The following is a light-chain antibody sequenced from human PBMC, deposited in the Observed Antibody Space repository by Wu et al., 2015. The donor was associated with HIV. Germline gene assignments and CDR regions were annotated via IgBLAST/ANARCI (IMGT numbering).Light chain of an antibody. CDR1: QSVSSN. J-gene: IGKJ2*01. Sequence: EIVMTQSPATLSVSPGERATLSCRASQSVSSNLAWYQQKPGQAPRLLIYGASTRATGIPARFSGSGSGTEFTLTISSLQPDDFATYYCQQYNSYMYTFGQGTKLEIK. CDR3: QQYNSYMYT. CDR2: GAS. V-gene: IGKV3-15*01.